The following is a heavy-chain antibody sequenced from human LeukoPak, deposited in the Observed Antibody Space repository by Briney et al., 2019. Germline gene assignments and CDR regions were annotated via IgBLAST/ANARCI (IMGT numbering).Heavy chain of an antibody. Sequence: ASVKVSCEPSGYTFTAYYIHWVRQAPGQGLEWMGRINPNSGGTDYAQKFQGRVTMTRDTSISTAYMELSSLRSYDTALYYCARSTYDSSGYYHFDYWGQGTLVTVSS. J-gene: IGHJ4*02. CDR1: GYTFTAYY. CDR3: ARSTYDSSGYYHFDY. D-gene: IGHD3-22*01. CDR2: INPNSGGT. V-gene: IGHV1-2*06.